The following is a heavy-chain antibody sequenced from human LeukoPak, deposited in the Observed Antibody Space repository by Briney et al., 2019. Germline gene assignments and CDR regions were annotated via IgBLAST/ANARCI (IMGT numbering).Heavy chain of an antibody. V-gene: IGHV3-30*18. CDR1: RFTFSSYG. CDR3: AKVKGEVIGAFDI. D-gene: IGHD3-16*01. CDR2: ISYDGNNR. J-gene: IGHJ3*02. Sequence: GSLRLSCAASRFTFSSYGMHWVRQVPGKGLEWVAVISYDGNNRYYADSVKGRFTISRYNSKNTLYLQMNSLRAEDTAVYYCAKVKGEVIGAFDIWGQGTMVTVSS.